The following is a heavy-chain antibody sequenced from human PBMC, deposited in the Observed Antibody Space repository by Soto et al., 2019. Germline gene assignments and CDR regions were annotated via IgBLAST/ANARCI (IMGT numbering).Heavy chain of an antibody. V-gene: IGHV4-59*01. D-gene: IGHD1-26*01. Sequence: QVQLQESGPGLVKPSETLSLTCTVSNGSIINYYWSWNRQPPGQGLQWIGFLYYSGSTNYHPYLKGRVAMSVNMSRNQLSLQLNSGTPADTAVYYYESRFALATTTGDACDRWGQGTMVTVSS. CDR1: NGSIINYY. CDR2: LYYSGST. J-gene: IGHJ3*01. CDR3: ESRFALATTTGDACDR.